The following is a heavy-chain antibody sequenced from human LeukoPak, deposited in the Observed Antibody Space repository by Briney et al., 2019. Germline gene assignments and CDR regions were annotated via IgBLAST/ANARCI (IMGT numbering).Heavy chain of an antibody. D-gene: IGHD6-6*01. CDR1: GFTFDDYA. CDR2: ISWNSGSI. J-gene: IGHJ4*02. V-gene: IGHV3-9*01. Sequence: GGSLGLSCAASGFTFDDYAMHWVRQAPGKGLEWVSGISWNSGSIGYADSVKGRFTISRDNAKNSLYLQMNSLRAEDTALYYCAKAKYSSSSGGYFDYWGQGTLVTVSS. CDR3: AKAKYSSSSGGYFDY.